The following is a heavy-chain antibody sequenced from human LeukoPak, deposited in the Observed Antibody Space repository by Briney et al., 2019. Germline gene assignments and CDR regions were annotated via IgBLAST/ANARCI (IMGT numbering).Heavy chain of an antibody. Sequence: GRSLRLSCAASGFTFSSYGMHWVRQAPGKGLEWVAVIWYDGSNKYYADSVKGRFTISRDNPKNTLYLQMNSLRAEDTAVYYCAKDFYGSGSYYNDYYFDYWGQGTLVTVSS. J-gene: IGHJ4*02. CDR2: IWYDGSNK. CDR3: AKDFYGSGSYYNDYYFDY. V-gene: IGHV3-33*06. CDR1: GFTFSSYG. D-gene: IGHD3-10*01.